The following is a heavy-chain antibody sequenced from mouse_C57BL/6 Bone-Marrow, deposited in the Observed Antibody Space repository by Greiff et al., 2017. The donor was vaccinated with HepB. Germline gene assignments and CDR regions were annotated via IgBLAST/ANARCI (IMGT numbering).Heavy chain of an antibody. Sequence: VQLQQSVAELVRPGASVKLSCTASGFNIKNTYMHWVKQRPEQGLEWIGRIDPANGNTKYAPKFQGKATITADTSSNTAYLQLSSLTSEDTAIYYGAGGCPCYGSSYYFDYWGQGTPLTVSS. J-gene: IGHJ2*01. CDR2: IDPANGNT. D-gene: IGHD1-1*01. CDR1: GFNIKNTY. V-gene: IGHV14-3*01. CDR3: AGGCPCYGSSYYFDY.